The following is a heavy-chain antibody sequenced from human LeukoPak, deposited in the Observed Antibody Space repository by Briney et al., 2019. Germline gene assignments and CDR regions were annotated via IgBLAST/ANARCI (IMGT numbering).Heavy chain of an antibody. Sequence: GGSLRLSCAASGFTVSSNYMSWVRQAPGKGLEWVSVIYSGGSTYYADSVKGRFTISRDNSKNTLYLQMNSLRTEDTAVYYCARDQGYCTNGVCSWYFDYWGQGTLVTVSS. CDR2: IYSGGST. V-gene: IGHV3-53*01. CDR3: ARDQGYCTNGVCSWYFDY. D-gene: IGHD2-8*01. CDR1: GFTVSSNY. J-gene: IGHJ4*02.